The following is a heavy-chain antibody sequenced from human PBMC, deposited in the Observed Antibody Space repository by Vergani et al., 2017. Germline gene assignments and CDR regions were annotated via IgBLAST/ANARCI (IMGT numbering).Heavy chain of an antibody. CDR3: ARGRGYSYGCLDY. Sequence: QVQLVESGGGVVQPGGSLRLSCAASGFTFSSYGMHWVRQAPGKGLEWVAFIRYDGSNKYYADSVKGRFTISRDNSKNTLYLQMNSLRAEDTAVYYCARGRGYSYGCLDYWGQGTLVTVSS. V-gene: IGHV3-30*02. CDR2: IRYDGSNK. D-gene: IGHD5-18*01. CDR1: GFTFSSYG. J-gene: IGHJ4*02.